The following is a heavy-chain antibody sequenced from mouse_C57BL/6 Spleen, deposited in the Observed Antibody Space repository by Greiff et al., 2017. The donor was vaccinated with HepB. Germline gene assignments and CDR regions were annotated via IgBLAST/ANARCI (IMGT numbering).Heavy chain of an antibody. CDR2: IYPGDGDT. CDR1: GYAFSSSW. Sequence: VQLQQSGPELVKPGASVKISCKASGYAFSSSWMNWVKQRPGKGLEWIGRIYPGDGDTNYNGKFKGKATLTADKSSSTAYMQLSSLTSEDSAVYFCARDYSMGDAMDYSVQGTSVTVSS. CDR3: ARDYSMGDAMDY. J-gene: IGHJ4*01. V-gene: IGHV1-82*01. D-gene: IGHD2-5*01.